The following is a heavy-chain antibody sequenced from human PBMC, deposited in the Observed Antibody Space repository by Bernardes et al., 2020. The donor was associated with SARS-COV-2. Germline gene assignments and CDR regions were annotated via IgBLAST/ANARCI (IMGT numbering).Heavy chain of an antibody. Sequence: SETLSLTCTVSGGSISSSSYYWGWIRQPPGKGLEWIGSIYYSGSTYYNPSLKSRVTISVDTSKNQFSLKLSSVTAADTAVYYCARVDTSCHNFDYWGQGTLVTVSS. CDR1: GGSISSSSYY. CDR2: IYYSGST. V-gene: IGHV4-39*01. D-gene: IGHD2-2*01. J-gene: IGHJ4*02. CDR3: ARVDTSCHNFDY.